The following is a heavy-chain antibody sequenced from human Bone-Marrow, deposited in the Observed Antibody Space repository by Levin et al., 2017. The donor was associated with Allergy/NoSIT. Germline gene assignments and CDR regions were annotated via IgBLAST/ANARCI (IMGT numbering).Heavy chain of an antibody. V-gene: IGHV3-23*01. CDR2: ISDSGSRT. CDR1: GFIFNNYA. CDR3: AQDLRYCGGDGCYGWFDP. D-gene: IGHD2-15*01. Sequence: GGSLRLSCAASGFIFNNYAMSWVRQAPGKGLEWVASISDSGSRTFYSDPVKGRFTISRDNSKNTLHLQMNSLRAADTAVYYCAQDLRYCGGDGCYGWFDPWGQGTLVTVSS. J-gene: IGHJ5*02.